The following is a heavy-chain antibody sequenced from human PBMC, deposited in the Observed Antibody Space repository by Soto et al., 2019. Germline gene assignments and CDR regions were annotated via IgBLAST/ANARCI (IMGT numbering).Heavy chain of an antibody. V-gene: IGHV3-7*03. D-gene: IGHD3-22*01. Sequence: PGGFLRLSCGASGFSLIPYWMSWVRQAPGKGLEWVANINQDGSERNYVDSVRGRFTISRDNAQNSVFLQMNSLRAEDMAVYFCARGSVHFYDNSFDYWGQGTPVTVSS. J-gene: IGHJ4*02. CDR3: ARGSVHFYDNSFDY. CDR2: INQDGSER. CDR1: GFSLIPYW.